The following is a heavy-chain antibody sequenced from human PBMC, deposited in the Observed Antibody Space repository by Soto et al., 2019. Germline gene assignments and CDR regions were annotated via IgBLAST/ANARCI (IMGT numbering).Heavy chain of an antibody. Sequence: PGVSLRLSCAASGFDFSSNSMTWVRQSPGKGLEWVSGISATGDKTFYLDSVRGRFTVSRDIYKNILYLHMSSLRAEDTAVYYCKKWSGFGDAWGQGTLVTVSS. V-gene: IGHV3-23*01. CDR3: KKWSGFGDA. D-gene: IGHD3-10*01. CDR2: ISATGDKT. J-gene: IGHJ5*02. CDR1: GFDFSSNS.